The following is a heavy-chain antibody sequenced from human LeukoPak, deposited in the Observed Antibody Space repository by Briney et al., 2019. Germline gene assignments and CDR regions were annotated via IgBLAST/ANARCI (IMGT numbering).Heavy chain of an antibody. CDR1: GFTFRRYG. J-gene: IGHJ6*02. CDR3: TRACDYYDGTGYYSGYGMDV. V-gene: IGHV3-33*01. D-gene: IGHD3-22*01. CDR2: IWYDGSNK. Sequence: GGSLRLSCAASGFTFRRYGTHWVRQAPGKGLEWVAVIWYDGSNKYYADSVKGRFIISRDNSKNTFYLHMNSLRAEDTAVYYCTRACDYYDGTGYYSGYGMDVWGQGTTVTVSS.